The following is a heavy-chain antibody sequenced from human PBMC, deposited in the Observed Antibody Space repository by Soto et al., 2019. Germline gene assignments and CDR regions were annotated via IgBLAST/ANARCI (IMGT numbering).Heavy chain of an antibody. CDR1: GFTFGGSS. V-gene: IGHV3-73*01. Sequence: GGSLRLSCAASGFTFGGSSMHWVRQASGKGLEWVGRIRGKTDTYATAYAAPVRGRFTISRDDSKNTAYLQMNSLKTEDTAVYFCTKRIGAYAMDVWGQGTTVTVS. CDR2: IRGKTDTYAT. CDR3: TKRIGAYAMDV. J-gene: IGHJ6*02. D-gene: IGHD6-13*01.